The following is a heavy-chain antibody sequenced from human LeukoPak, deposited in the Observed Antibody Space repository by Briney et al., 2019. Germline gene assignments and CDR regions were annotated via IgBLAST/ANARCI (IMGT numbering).Heavy chain of an antibody. CDR2: INPNSGGT. Sequence: ASVKVSCKASGYSFAGYYMHRVRQAPGQGLEWMGWINPNSGGTNYAQKFQGRVTMTRDTSISTAYMELSRLRSDDTAVYYCARDLHGDYVPDFDYWGQGTLVTVSS. J-gene: IGHJ4*02. CDR1: GYSFAGYY. V-gene: IGHV1-2*02. D-gene: IGHD4-17*01. CDR3: ARDLHGDYVPDFDY.